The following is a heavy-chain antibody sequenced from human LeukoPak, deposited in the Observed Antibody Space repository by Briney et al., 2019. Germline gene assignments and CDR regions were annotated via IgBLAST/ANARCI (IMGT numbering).Heavy chain of an antibody. V-gene: IGHV3-33*01. CDR2: IWYDGSNK. Sequence: GGSLRLSCAASGFTFSSYGMHWVRQAPGKGLEWVAVIWYDGSNKYYADSVKGRFTISRDNSKNTLYLQMDSLRAEDTAVYYCARGSQLTTVMTLDYWGQGTLVTVSS. CDR1: GFTFSSYG. J-gene: IGHJ4*02. CDR3: ARGSQLTTVMTLDY. D-gene: IGHD4-23*01.